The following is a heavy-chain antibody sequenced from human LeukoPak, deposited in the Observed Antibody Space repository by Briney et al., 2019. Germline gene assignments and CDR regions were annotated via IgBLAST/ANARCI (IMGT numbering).Heavy chain of an antibody. CDR3: AKEALAAAVDTIDY. D-gene: IGHD6-13*01. Sequence: GGSLRLSCAASGFTFSTFAMSWVRQAPGKGLEWVSLISGGGDITYYADSMKGRSTISRDNSKNTLYLQMNSLRAEDTAVYYCAKEALAAAVDTIDYWGQGTLVTVSS. CDR2: ISGGGDIT. J-gene: IGHJ4*02. CDR1: GFTFSTFA. V-gene: IGHV3-23*01.